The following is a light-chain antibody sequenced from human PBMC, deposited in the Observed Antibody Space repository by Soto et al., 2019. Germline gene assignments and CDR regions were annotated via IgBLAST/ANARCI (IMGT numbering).Light chain of an antibody. CDR3: CSYAGSYTLYV. V-gene: IGLV2-11*01. Sequence: QSVLTQPRSVSGSPGQSVTISCTGTSSDVGGYDYVSWYQQHPGKAPKLMIYDLSKRPSGVPDRFSGSKSGNTASLTISGLQAEDEADYYCCSYAGSYTLYVFGSGTKLTVL. CDR2: DLS. J-gene: IGLJ1*01. CDR1: SSDVGGYDY.